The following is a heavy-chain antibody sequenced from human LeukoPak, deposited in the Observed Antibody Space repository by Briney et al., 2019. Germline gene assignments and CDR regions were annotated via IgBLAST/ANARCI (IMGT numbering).Heavy chain of an antibody. J-gene: IGHJ4*02. V-gene: IGHV4-34*01. Sequence: SETLSLTCAVYGGSFSGYYWSWIRQPPGKGLEWIGEINHSGSTNYNPSLKSRVTISVDMSKNQFSLKLSSVTAADTAVYYCARGPDRSGYYPPYFDYWGQGTLVTVSS. CDR3: ARGPDRSGYYPPYFDY. D-gene: IGHD3-22*01. CDR1: GGSFSGYY. CDR2: INHSGST.